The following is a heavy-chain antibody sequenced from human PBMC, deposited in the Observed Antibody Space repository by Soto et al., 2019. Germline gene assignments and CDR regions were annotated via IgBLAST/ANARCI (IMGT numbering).Heavy chain of an antibody. CDR2: IWYDGSNK. CDR1: GFTFSSYG. V-gene: IGHV3-33*01. J-gene: IGHJ6*02. CDR3: ARDREAYCGGDCYTYYYYGMDV. Sequence: QVQLVESGGGVVQPGRSLRLSCAASGFTFSSYGMHWVRQAPGKGLEWVAVIWYDGSNKYYADSVKGRFTISRDNSKNTLYLQMNSLRAEDTAVYYCARDREAYCGGDCYTYYYYGMDVWGQGTTVTVSS. D-gene: IGHD2-21*02.